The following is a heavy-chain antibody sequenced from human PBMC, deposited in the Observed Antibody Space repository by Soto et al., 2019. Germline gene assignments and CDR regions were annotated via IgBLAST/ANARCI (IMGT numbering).Heavy chain of an antibody. CDR3: ARLGYCSAGTCYNFDH. CDR2: IHPRGST. V-gene: IGHV4-4*02. Sequence: SETLSLTCAVSGGSISTNNWCSWVRQPPGKGLEWIGEIHPRGSTNYNPSLRSRVTMSLDKSKDQFSLRLNSVTAADTAVYYCARLGYCSAGTCYNFDHWGQGTLVTVSS. J-gene: IGHJ4*02. D-gene: IGHD2-15*01. CDR1: GGSISTNNW.